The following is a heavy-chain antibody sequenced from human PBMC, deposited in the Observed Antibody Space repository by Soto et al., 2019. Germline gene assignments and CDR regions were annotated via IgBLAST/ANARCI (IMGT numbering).Heavy chain of an antibody. CDR3: TTDFPYCSGGSCYSWWSYYYYYGMDV. D-gene: IGHD2-15*01. Sequence: GGSLRLSCAASGFTFSNAWMNWVRQAPGKGLEWVGRIKSKTDGGTTDYAAPVKGRFTISRDDSKNTLYLQMNSLKTEDTAVYYCTTDFPYCSGGSCYSWWSYYYYYGMDVWGQGTTVTVSS. CDR2: IKSKTDGGTT. V-gene: IGHV3-15*07. J-gene: IGHJ6*02. CDR1: GFTFSNAW.